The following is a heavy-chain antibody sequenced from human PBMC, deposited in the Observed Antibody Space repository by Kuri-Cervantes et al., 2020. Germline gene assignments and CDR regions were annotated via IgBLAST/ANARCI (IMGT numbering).Heavy chain of an antibody. CDR1: GFTFSSYW. J-gene: IGHJ3*02. CDR2: IKSKTDGGTT. CDR3: TSRVYCSGGSCPNDAFDI. D-gene: IGHD2-15*01. V-gene: IGHV3-15*01. Sequence: GESLKISCAASGFTFSSYWMSWVRQAPGKGLEWVGRIKSKTDGGTTDYAAPVKGRFTISRDDSKNTLYLQMNSLKTEDTAVYYCTSRVYCSGGSCPNDAFDIWGQGTMVTVSS.